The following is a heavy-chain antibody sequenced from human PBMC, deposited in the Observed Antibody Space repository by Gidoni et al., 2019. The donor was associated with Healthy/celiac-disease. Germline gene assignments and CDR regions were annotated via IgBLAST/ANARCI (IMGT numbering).Heavy chain of an antibody. J-gene: IGHJ6*02. CDR2: ISSSGSTI. CDR3: ARDREDDFWSGYPPYTDV. V-gene: IGHV3-11*01. D-gene: IGHD3-3*01. CDR1: GFPFSHHT. Sequence: QVQLVEPGGGLVNPGGSLRLSCAPSGFPFSHHTMSWSRQAPGKGLEWVSYISSSGSTIYYADSVKGRFTISRDNAKNSLYLQMNSLRAEDTAVYYCARDREDDFWSGYPPYTDVWGQGTTVTVSS.